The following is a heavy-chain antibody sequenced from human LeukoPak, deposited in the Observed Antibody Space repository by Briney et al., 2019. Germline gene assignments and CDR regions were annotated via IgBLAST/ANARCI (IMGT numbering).Heavy chain of an antibody. Sequence: SETLSLTCTVSGGSISSGDYYWSWIRQPPGKGLVWIGYIYYSGSTYYNPSLKSRVTISVDTSKNQFSLKLSSVTAADTAVYYCARSADYYDSSGSTHFDYWGQGTLVTVSS. D-gene: IGHD3-22*01. CDR3: ARSADYYDSSGSTHFDY. CDR2: IYYSGST. J-gene: IGHJ4*02. CDR1: GGSISSGDYY. V-gene: IGHV4-30-4*01.